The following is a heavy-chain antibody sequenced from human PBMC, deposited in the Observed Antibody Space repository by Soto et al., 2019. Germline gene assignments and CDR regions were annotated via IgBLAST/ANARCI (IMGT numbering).Heavy chain of an antibody. Sequence: GEPLKISCAASGFAFDQYWMGWVRQAPGKGLQWVANIKQEGNQRYYLDSVKGRFTISRDNANNSLYLQMNSLRAEDTAVYYCAREQRYASGWYWGQGTLVTVS. J-gene: IGHJ4*02. CDR2: IKQEGNQR. CDR3: AREQRYASGWY. D-gene: IGHD6-19*01. CDR1: GFAFDQYW. V-gene: IGHV3-7*03.